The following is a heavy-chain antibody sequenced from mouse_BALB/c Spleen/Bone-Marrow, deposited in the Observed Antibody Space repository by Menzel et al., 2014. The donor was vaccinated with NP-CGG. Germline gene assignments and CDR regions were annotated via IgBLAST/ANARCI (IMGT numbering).Heavy chain of an antibody. D-gene: IGHD2-3*01. CDR3: ARKAIYNCYSNYGMDY. J-gene: IGHJ4*01. V-gene: IGHV3-6*02. CDR2: ISYDGSN. Sequence: VQLQQSGPGLVKPSQSLSLTCSVTGYSITSGYYWNWIRQFPGNKLEWMGYISYDGSNNYNPSLKNRISITRDTSKNQFFLKLKSMTTDHTTTYYCARKAIYNCYSNYGMDYRGQGPSVTVPS. CDR1: GYSITSGYY.